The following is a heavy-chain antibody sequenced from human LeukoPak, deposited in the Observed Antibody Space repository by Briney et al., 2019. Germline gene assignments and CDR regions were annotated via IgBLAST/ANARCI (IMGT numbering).Heavy chain of an antibody. J-gene: IGHJ5*02. CDR2: IYTSGST. Sequence: PSETLSLTCTVSGGSISSYYRSWIRQPAGKGLEWIGRIYTSGSTNYNPSLKSRVTMSVDTSKNQFSLKLSSVTAADTAVYYCARGDYYYDSSGYYRNWFGPWGQGTLVTVSS. D-gene: IGHD3-22*01. CDR1: GGSISSYY. V-gene: IGHV4-4*07. CDR3: ARGDYYYDSSGYYRNWFGP.